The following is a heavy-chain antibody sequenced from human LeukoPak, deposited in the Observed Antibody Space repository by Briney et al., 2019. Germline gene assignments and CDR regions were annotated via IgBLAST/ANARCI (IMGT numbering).Heavy chain of an antibody. Sequence: ASVKVSCKASQYSFTDYAVHWVRQAPGQRLEWMGWINAGNGNTKYSQKFQGRVTITRDTSASTAYMELSSLRSEDTAVYYCARTVSYPGTFDYWGQGTLVTVSS. V-gene: IGHV1-3*01. J-gene: IGHJ4*02. D-gene: IGHD6-13*01. CDR1: QYSFTDYA. CDR3: ARTVSYPGTFDY. CDR2: INAGNGNT.